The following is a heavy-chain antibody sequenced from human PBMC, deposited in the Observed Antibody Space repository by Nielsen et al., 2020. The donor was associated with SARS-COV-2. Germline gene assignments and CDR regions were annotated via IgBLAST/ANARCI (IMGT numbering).Heavy chain of an antibody. CDR3: TRVNPTSGSWFDAFDI. J-gene: IGHJ3*02. CDR1: GFSFSDSS. D-gene: IGHD1-26*01. V-gene: IGHV3-73*01. CDR2: IRSKTNDYAT. Sequence: GESLKISCAASGFSFSDSSMHWVRQASGKGLEWLGRIRSKTNDYATGYPASLKGRFIISRDDSKNTAYLLMNSLKIDDTAMYYCTRVNPTSGSWFDAFDIWGQGTPVTVSS.